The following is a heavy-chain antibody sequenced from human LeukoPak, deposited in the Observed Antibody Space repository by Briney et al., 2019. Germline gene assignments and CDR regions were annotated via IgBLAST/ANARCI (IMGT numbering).Heavy chain of an antibody. D-gene: IGHD2-2*01. CDR2: IWYDGSNK. CDR3: AREGPLGYCSSTSCYGAFDI. J-gene: IGHJ3*02. V-gene: IGHV3-33*01. Sequence: PGGSLRLSCVASGFTFSSYGMHWVRQAPGKGLEWVAVIWYDGSNKYYADSVKGRFTISRDNSKNTLYLQMNSLRAEDTAVYYCAREGPLGYCSSTSCYGAFDIWGQGTMVTVSS. CDR1: GFTFSSYG.